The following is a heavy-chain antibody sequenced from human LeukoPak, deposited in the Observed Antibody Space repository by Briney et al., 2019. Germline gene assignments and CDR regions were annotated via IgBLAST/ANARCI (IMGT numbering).Heavy chain of an antibody. J-gene: IGHJ4*02. D-gene: IGHD1-26*01. Sequence: SVKVSCKASGFTFTSSAVQWVRQARGQRLEGIGWIVVGSGNTNYAQKFQERVTITRDMSTSTAYMELSSLRSEDTAVYYCAADRPYSGSYYLFWGQGTLVTVSS. CDR2: IVVGSGNT. CDR1: GFTFTSSA. V-gene: IGHV1-58*01. CDR3: AADRPYSGSYYLF.